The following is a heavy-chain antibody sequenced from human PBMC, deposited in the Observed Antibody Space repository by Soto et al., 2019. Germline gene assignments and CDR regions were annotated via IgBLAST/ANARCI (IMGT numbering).Heavy chain of an antibody. J-gene: IGHJ4*02. CDR3: ARDKDSSGYPLPGY. Sequence: GGSLRLSCAASGFTFSSYAMHWVRQAPGKGLEWVAVISYDGSNKYYADSVKGRFTISRDNSKNTLYLQMNSLRAEDTAVYYCARDKDSSGYPLPGYWGQGTLVTVSS. D-gene: IGHD3-22*01. V-gene: IGHV3-30-3*01. CDR1: GFTFSSYA. CDR2: ISYDGSNK.